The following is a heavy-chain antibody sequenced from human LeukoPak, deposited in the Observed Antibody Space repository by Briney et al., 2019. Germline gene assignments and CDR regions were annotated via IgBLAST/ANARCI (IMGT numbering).Heavy chain of an antibody. CDR3: ARGPTMVRGAMVVHFQH. D-gene: IGHD3-10*01. CDR2: MNPNSGNT. V-gene: IGHV1-8*03. J-gene: IGHJ1*01. Sequence: ASVKVSCKASGYTFTSYDINWVRQATGQGLEWMGWMNPNSGNTGYAQKFQGRVTITRNTSISTAYMELSSPRSEDTAVYYCARGPTMVRGAMVVHFQHWGQGTLVTVSS. CDR1: GYTFTSYD.